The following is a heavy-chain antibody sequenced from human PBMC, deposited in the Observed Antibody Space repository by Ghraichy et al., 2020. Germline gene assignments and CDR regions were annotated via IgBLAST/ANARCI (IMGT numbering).Heavy chain of an antibody. CDR3: AKDIGSIEADYGAYYYYGMGV. CDR2: ISWDGGST. D-gene: IGHD6-13*01. V-gene: IGHV3-43D*03. CDR1: GFTFDDYA. Sequence: GGSLRLSCAASGFTFDDYAMHWVRQAPGKGLEWVSLISWDGGSTYYADSVKGRFTISRDNSKNSLYLQMNSLRAEDTALYYCAKDIGSIEADYGAYYYYGMGVWGQGNTVTVS. J-gene: IGHJ6*02.